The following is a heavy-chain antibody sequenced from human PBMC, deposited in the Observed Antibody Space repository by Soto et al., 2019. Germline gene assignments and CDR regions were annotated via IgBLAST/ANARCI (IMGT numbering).Heavy chain of an antibody. D-gene: IGHD5-12*01. CDR2: IKQDGSEK. CDR3: ARVFERLGYSGYDYAFDI. V-gene: IGHV3-7*03. CDR1: GFTFSSYW. J-gene: IGHJ3*02. Sequence: GGSLRLSCAASGFTFSSYWMSWVRQAPGKGLEWVAKIKQDGSEKFYLDSVKGRFTISRVNAKNSLYLQMNSLRAEDTAVYYCARVFERLGYSGYDYAFDICGQGTMVNVSS.